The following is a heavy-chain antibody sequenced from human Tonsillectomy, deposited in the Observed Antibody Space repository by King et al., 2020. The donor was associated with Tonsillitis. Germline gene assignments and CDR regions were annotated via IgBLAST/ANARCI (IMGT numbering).Heavy chain of an antibody. CDR1: GGSISSGGYS. Sequence: VQLQESGPGLVKPSQTLSLTCAVSGGSISSGGYSWSWIRQPPGKGLEWIGYIYYSGSTYYNPSLKSRVTISVNTSKNQFSLKLSSVTAADTAVYYCAREFRRSSSRHPYNWFDPWGQGTLVTVSS. CDR2: IYYSGST. CDR3: AREFRRSSSRHPYNWFDP. V-gene: IGHV4-30-4*07. J-gene: IGHJ5*02.